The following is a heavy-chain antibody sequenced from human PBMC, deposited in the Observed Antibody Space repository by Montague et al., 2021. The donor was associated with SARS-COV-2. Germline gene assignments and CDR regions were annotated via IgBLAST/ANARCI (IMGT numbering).Heavy chain of an antibody. Sequence: SLRLSCAASGFTFDDYAMHWVRQAPGKGLEWVSLINGDGLTTLLTASVEGRFIISRDNSKNSLYLQMKSLRTEDTALYFCVKDMSEFDDLNAFDVWGQGTQVTVSS. D-gene: IGHD3-10*01. CDR3: VKDMSEFDDLNAFDV. V-gene: IGHV3-43*02. J-gene: IGHJ3*01. CDR1: GFTFDDYA. CDR2: INGDGLTT.